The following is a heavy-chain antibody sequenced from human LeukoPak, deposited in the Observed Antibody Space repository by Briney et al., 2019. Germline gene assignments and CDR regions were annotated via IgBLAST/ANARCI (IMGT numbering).Heavy chain of an antibody. Sequence: SETLSLTCTVSGGSISSGSYYWSWIRQPAGKGLEWIGRIYTSGSTKYNPALMSRGTISVDTAKNQLPLKLSSVTSAETAVACCWRDFRYSGYDRNHYYYYHYMGLWGKGTTVTISS. CDR3: WRDFRYSGYDRNHYYYYHYMGL. J-gene: IGHJ6*03. CDR1: GGSISSGSYY. V-gene: IGHV4-61*02. D-gene: IGHD5-12*01. CDR2: IYTSGST.